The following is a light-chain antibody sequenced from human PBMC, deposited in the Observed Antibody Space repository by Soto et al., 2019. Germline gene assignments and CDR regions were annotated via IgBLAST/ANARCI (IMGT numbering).Light chain of an antibody. CDR2: DAS. Sequence: DIQMTQSPSTLSASVGDRVTITCRASPSISSWLAWYQQKPGKAPKLLIYDASSLQSGVPSRFSGSGSGTEFTLTIDSLQPDDFATYYCQQYNSYSLWTFGQGTKVEIK. J-gene: IGKJ1*01. CDR1: PSISSW. CDR3: QQYNSYSLWT. V-gene: IGKV1-5*01.